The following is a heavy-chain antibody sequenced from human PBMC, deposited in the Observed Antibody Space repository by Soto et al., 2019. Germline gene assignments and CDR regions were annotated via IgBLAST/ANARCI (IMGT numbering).Heavy chain of an antibody. J-gene: IGHJ4*02. CDR3: ARGSTRITMIVVVRHFDY. Sequence: ASVKVSCKASGYTFTSYYMHWVRQAPGQGLEWMGIINPSGGSTSYAQKFQGGVTMTRDTSTSTVYMELSSLRSEDTAVYYCARGSTRITMIVVVRHFDYWGQGTLVTVSS. V-gene: IGHV1-46*01. CDR1: GYTFTSYY. CDR2: INPSGGST. D-gene: IGHD3-22*01.